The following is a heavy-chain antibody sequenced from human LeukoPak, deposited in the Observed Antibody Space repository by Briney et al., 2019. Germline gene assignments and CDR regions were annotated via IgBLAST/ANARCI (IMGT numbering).Heavy chain of an antibody. J-gene: IGHJ3*02. CDR1: GYTFTGYY. CDR2: INPNSGGT. V-gene: IGHV1-2*02. CDR3: ARALHYDILTGYFRTHDAFDI. Sequence: ASVKVSCKASGYTFTGYYMHWVRQAPGQGLEWMGWINPNSGGTNYAQKFQGRVTMTRDTSISTAYMELSRLRSDDTAVYYCARALHYDILTGYFRTHDAFDIWGQGTMVTVSS. D-gene: IGHD3-9*01.